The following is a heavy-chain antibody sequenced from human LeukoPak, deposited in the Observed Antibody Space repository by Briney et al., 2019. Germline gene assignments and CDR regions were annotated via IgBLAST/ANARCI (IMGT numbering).Heavy chain of an antibody. CDR2: IYFSGST. Sequence: SETLSLTCAVSGGSISTYYWSWIRQPPGKGLEWIGYIYFSGSTNYNPSLKSRVAMSVDTSKNQFSLKLTSVTAADTAVYYCARQSIAARGYYYYMDVWGKGTTVTVSS. CDR3: ARQSIAARGYYYYMDV. V-gene: IGHV4-59*08. CDR1: GGSISTYY. D-gene: IGHD6-6*01. J-gene: IGHJ6*03.